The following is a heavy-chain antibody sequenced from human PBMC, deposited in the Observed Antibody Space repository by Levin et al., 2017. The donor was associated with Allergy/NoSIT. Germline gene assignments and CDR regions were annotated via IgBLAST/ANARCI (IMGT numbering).Heavy chain of an antibody. CDR2: IYHSGYT. J-gene: IGHJ5*02. D-gene: IGHD2-15*01. CDR1: GGSIITNSYY. V-gene: IGHV4-39*01. Sequence: SQTLSLTCTVSGGSIITNSYYWGWIRQSPGKGLEWIGSIYHSGYTYYNPSLRSRVTISVDTPKNQLSLKLSSVTAADTALYYCARHFVCSGVSCYSEGWFDPWGQGALVSVSS. CDR3: ARHFVCSGVSCYSEGWFDP.